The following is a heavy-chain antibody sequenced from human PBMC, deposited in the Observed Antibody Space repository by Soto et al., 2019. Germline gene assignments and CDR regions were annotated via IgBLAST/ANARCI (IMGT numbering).Heavy chain of an antibody. V-gene: IGHV3-23*01. J-gene: IGHJ5*01. D-gene: IGHD6-19*01. CDR1: GFTFGTYT. Sequence: VHLLESGGGLVQPGESLRLSCAASGFTFGTYTMSWVRQAPGKGLEWAASISGSAATTFYADSVKGRFTISRDNSKNTLYLEMNSLRVDDTAVYYCAKVKAVAGSAFDSWGQGTLVTVST. CDR2: ISGSAATT. CDR3: AKVKAVAGSAFDS.